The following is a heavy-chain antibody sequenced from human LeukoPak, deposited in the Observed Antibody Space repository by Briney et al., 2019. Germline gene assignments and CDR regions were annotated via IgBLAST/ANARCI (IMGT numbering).Heavy chain of an antibody. D-gene: IGHD3-10*01. CDR1: GYTFTGYY. Sequence: ASVKVSCKASGYTFTGYYMHWVRQAPGQGLEWMGWINPNSGGTNYAQKFQGWVTMTRNTSISTAYMELSSLRSEDTAVYYCARVLRYYGSGSYYNFGYWGQGTLVTVSS. CDR2: INPNSGGT. V-gene: IGHV1-2*04. J-gene: IGHJ4*02. CDR3: ARVLRYYGSGSYYNFGY.